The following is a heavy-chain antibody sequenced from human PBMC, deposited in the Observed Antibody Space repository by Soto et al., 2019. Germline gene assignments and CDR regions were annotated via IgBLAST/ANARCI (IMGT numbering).Heavy chain of an antibody. CDR3: AKNGQPPYYYYGLDV. V-gene: IGHV1-18*01. Sequence: ASVKVSCKASGYTFTRYGISWVRQAPGQGLEWMGWISGYNGDTNYAREFQGRVSMTIDTSTTTAYMELRSLTSDDTAVYYCAKNGQPPYYYYGLDVWGQGTEVTVSS. J-gene: IGHJ6*02. D-gene: IGHD2-8*01. CDR1: GYTFTRYG. CDR2: ISGYNGDT.